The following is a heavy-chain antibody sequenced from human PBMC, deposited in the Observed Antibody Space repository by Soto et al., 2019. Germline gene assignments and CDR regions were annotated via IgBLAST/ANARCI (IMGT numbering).Heavy chain of an antibody. J-gene: IGHJ4*02. CDR1: GFTFSSYS. V-gene: IGHV3-48*01. CDR3: ARDYGGYFDY. Sequence: PGGSLSLSCAASGFTFSSYSMNWVRQAPGKGLEWVSYISSSSSTIYYADSVKGRFTISRDNAKNSLYLQMNSLRAEDTAVYYCARDYGGYFDYWGQGTLVTVSS. D-gene: IGHD4-17*01. CDR2: ISSSSSTI.